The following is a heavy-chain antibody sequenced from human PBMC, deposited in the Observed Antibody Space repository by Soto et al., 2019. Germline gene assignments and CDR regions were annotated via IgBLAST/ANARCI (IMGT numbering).Heavy chain of an antibody. V-gene: IGHV3-23*01. CDR1: GFIFSNYA. CDR2: VGGNGLDT. CDR3: AGRTGYPFDY. D-gene: IGHD3-9*01. J-gene: IGHJ4*02. Sequence: EVQLLESGGGLVQPGGSPRLSCAASGFIFSNYAMNWVRQAPGKGLEWVSAVGGNGLDTYYADSVKGRFTISRDNSKNTLYLQMNSLRAQDTAVYYCAGRTGYPFDYWGQGTLVTVSS.